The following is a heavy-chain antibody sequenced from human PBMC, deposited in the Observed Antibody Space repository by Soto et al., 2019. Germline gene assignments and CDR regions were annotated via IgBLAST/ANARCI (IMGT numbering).Heavy chain of an antibody. V-gene: IGHV6-1*01. CDR2: TYYRSKWYN. J-gene: IGHJ6*02. D-gene: IGHD6-6*01. CDR1: GDSVSSNSAA. Sequence: SQTLSLTCAISGDSVSSNSAAWNWIRQSPSRGLEWLGRTYYRSKWYNDYAVSVKSRITINPDTSKNQFSLQLNSVTPEDTAVYYCAREVRAARLYPKTYYYYYGMDVWGQGTTVTVSS. CDR3: AREVRAARLYPKTYYYYYGMDV.